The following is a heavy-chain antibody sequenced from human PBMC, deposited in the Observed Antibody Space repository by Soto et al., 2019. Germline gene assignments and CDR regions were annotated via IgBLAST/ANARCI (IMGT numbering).Heavy chain of an antibody. CDR1: GGSISSGGYS. V-gene: IGHV4-30-2*01. J-gene: IGHJ6*02. CDR2: IYHSGST. Sequence: SETLSLTCAVSGGSISSGGYSWSWIRQPPGKGLEWIGYIYHSGSTNYNPSLKSRVTISVDTSKNQFSLKLNSVTAADTAVYYCARDLWGYCGTDCYPLDVWGQGTTVTVSS. CDR3: ARDLWGYCGTDCYPLDV. D-gene: IGHD2-21*02.